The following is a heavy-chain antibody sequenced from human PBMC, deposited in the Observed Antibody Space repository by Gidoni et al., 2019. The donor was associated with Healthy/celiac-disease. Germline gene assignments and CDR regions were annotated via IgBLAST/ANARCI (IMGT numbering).Heavy chain of an antibody. J-gene: IGHJ3*02. Sequence: QVQLQESGPGLVKPSETLSLTCTVSGGSISSYYWSWIRQPPGKGLEWIGYIYYSGSTNYNPSLKSRVTISVDTSKNQFSLKLSSVTAADTAVYYCARRPPHSYYDSSGYKAFDIWGQGTMVTVSS. V-gene: IGHV4-59*01. D-gene: IGHD3-22*01. CDR1: GGSISSYY. CDR3: ARRPPHSYYDSSGYKAFDI. CDR2: IYYSGST.